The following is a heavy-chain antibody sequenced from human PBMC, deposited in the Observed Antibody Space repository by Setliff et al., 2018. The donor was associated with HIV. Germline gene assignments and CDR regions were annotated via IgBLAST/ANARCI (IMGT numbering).Heavy chain of an antibody. CDR2: ISYDGVNA. D-gene: IGHD6-19*01. V-gene: IGHV3-30-3*01. CDR1: GFTFSGYA. CDR3: ASIYTAGTELLTDY. Sequence: GESLKISCAVSGFTFSGYALHWVRQAPGKGLVWVAVISYDGVNAYYADSMEGRFTISRDNSKNTLYLQLSGLRAEDTAVYYCASIYTAGTELLTDYWGQGTLVTVSS. J-gene: IGHJ4*01.